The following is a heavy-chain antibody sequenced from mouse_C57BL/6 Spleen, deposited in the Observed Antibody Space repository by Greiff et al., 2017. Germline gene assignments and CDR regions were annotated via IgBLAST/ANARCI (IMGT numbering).Heavy chain of an antibody. CDR2: IHPNSGST. CDR3: SSGRDAWFAY. J-gene: IGHJ3*01. CDR1: GYTFTSYW. D-gene: IGHD3-3*01. Sequence: QVQLQQPGAELVKPGASVKLSCKASGYTFTSYWMHWVKQRPGQGLEWIGMIHPNSGSTNYNEKFKSKATLTVDKSSSTAYMQLSSLTSEDSAVDYCSSGRDAWFAYWGQGTLVTVSA. V-gene: IGHV1-64*01.